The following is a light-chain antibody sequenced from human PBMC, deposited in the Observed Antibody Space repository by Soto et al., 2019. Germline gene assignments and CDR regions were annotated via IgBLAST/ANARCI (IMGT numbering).Light chain of an antibody. V-gene: IGLV2-8*01. J-gene: IGLJ1*01. CDR2: EVV. CDR1: KNDIDVYDF. Sequence: QSALTQPPSASGSPGQSVTISCTGTKNDIDVYDFVSWYQHHPGKAPRLIIYEVVQRPSGVPDRFSGSKSGNTASLTVSGLQAADEGDYFCKSYAGSNTYVFGSGTKVTVL. CDR3: KSYAGSNTYV.